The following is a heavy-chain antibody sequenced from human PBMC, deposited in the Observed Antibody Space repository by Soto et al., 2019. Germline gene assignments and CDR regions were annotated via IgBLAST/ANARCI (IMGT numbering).Heavy chain of an antibody. CDR2: IYYSGST. D-gene: IGHD5-12*01. CDR3: AREGRKMATQGYFDY. V-gene: IGHV4-59*01. Sequence: QVQLQESGPGLVKPSETLSLTCTVSGGSISSYYWSWIRQPPGKGLEWIGYIYYSGSTNYNPSLKSRVTISVDTSKNQFSLKLSSVTAADTAVYYCAREGRKMATQGYFDYWGQGTLVTVSS. CDR1: GGSISSYY. J-gene: IGHJ4*02.